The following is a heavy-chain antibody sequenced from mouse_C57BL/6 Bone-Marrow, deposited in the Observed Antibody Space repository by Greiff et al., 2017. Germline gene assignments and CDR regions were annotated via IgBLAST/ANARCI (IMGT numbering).Heavy chain of an antibody. D-gene: IGHD1-1*01. J-gene: IGHJ4*01. CDR2: INPYNGDT. Sequence: VQLKESGPELVKPGDSVKISCKASGYSFTGYFMNWVMQSHGKSLEWIGRINPYNGDTFYNQKFKGKATLTVDKSSRTAHMELRSLTSEDTAVYYVARGYYGSSYGAIDYWGQGTSVTVSS. CDR1: GYSFTGYF. CDR3: ARGYYGSSYGAIDY. V-gene: IGHV1-20*01.